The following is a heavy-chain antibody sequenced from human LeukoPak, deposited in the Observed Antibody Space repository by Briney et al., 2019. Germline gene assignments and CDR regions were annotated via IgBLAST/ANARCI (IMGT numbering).Heavy chain of an antibody. D-gene: IGHD6-13*01. J-gene: IGHJ6*03. CDR2: ISSSGSTT. Sequence: GGSLRLSCAASGFTFSDYYMSWIRQAPGKGLEWVSYISSSGSTTYYADSVKGRFTISRDNAKNSLYLQMNSLRAEDTAVYYCARVIIWEQQLSTYYYYYYMDVWGKGTTVTVSS. V-gene: IGHV3-11*04. CDR3: ARVIIWEQQLSTYYYYYYMDV. CDR1: GFTFSDYY.